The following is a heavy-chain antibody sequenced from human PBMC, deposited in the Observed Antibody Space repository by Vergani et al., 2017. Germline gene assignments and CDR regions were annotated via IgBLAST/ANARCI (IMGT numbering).Heavy chain of an antibody. V-gene: IGHV4-39*02. CDR1: GGSINPSSSF. CDR2: INYVGRT. CDR3: ARRAERWETLLRDDFDV. J-gene: IGHJ3*01. Sequence: QLQLQESGPGLVKPSETLSLIFTVSGGSINPSSSFWGWIRQSPGKGLEWIGSINYVGRTYYIPSLQSLATVFVDTSRDHFSLKLRSVSAADTAVYFCARRAERWETLLRDDFDVWGQGTFVTVSP. D-gene: IGHD1-26*01.